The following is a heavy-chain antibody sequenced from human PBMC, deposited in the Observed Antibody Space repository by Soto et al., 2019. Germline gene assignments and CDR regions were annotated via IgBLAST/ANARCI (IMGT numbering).Heavy chain of an antibody. J-gene: IGHJ6*02. CDR1: GFTFSSYG. CDR3: ARDSTIFGVVTTCGGMDV. V-gene: IGHV3-33*01. Sequence: GGSLRLSCAASGFTFSSYGMHWVRQAPGKGLEWVAFIWHDGGNKFYAESVKGRFTISRDNSKNTLYLQMTSLSAEDTAVYYCARDSTIFGVVTTCGGMDVWGQGTTVTVSS. CDR2: IWHDGGNK. D-gene: IGHD3-3*01.